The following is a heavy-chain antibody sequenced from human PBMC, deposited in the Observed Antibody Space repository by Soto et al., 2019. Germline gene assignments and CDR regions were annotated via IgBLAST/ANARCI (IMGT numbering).Heavy chain of an antibody. CDR3: ARVSASVMLRGVVIN. D-gene: IGHD3-10*01. Sequence: LSLTCAVSGASLSSDNWWSWVRQPPGKGMEWIGEIYHSGSTNFNPSLKSRVTISVDKSKNQFSLKLSSVTAADTAIYYCARVSASVMLRGVVINWGQGTLVTVSS. CDR1: GASLSSDNW. V-gene: IGHV4-4*02. CDR2: IYHSGST. J-gene: IGHJ4*02.